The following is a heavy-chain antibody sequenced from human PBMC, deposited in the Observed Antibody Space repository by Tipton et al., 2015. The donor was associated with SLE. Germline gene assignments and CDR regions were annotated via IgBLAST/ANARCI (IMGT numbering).Heavy chain of an antibody. V-gene: IGHV3-49*03. CDR2: IRSKTFGGTT. D-gene: IGHD4-17*01. CDR1: GFTFGDYA. CDR3: TKVDYGDYYFDY. Sequence: RSLRLSCTASGFTFGDYAVSWFRQAPGKGLEWVGFIRSKTFGGTTEYAASVKGRFTISRDDSKSIAYLQMSSLKIEDTAVYYCTKVDYGDYYFDYWGQGTLVTVSS. J-gene: IGHJ4*02.